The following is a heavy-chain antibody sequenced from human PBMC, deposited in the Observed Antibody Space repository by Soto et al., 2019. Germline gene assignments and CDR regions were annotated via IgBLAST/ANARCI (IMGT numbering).Heavy chain of an antibody. CDR2: INAGNGNT. D-gene: IGHD1-7*01. Sequence: GASVKVSCKASGYTFTSYAMHWVRQAPGQRLEWMGWINAGNGNTKYSQKFQGRVTITRDTSASTAYMELSSLRSEDTAVYYCASLYNWNYYGYYYGMDVWGQGTTVTVFS. CDR1: GYTFTSYA. V-gene: IGHV1-3*01. CDR3: ASLYNWNYYGYYYGMDV. J-gene: IGHJ6*02.